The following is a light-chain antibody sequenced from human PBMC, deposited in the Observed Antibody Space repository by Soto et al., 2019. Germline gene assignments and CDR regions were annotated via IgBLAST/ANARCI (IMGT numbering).Light chain of an antibody. CDR2: DAS. CDR1: QSISSW. CDR3: QQYNNYLMYT. V-gene: IGKV1-5*01. J-gene: IGKJ2*01. Sequence: DIQMTQSPPTLSASVGDRVTITCRASQSISSWLAWYQQKPGKAPKLLIYDASTLESGVPSRFSGSRSGTEFTLTISSLQPDDFATYSCQQYNNYLMYTVGQGNEVEIK.